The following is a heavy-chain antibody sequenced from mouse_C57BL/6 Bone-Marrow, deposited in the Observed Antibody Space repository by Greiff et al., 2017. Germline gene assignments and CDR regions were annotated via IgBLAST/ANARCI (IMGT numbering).Heavy chain of an antibody. J-gene: IGHJ3*01. D-gene: IGHD4-1*01. Sequence: EVQGVESGGGLVQPKGSLKLSCAASGFSFNTYAMNWVRQAPGQGLEWVARIRSKSNNYATYYADSVKDRFTISRDDSESMLYLQMNNLKTEDTAMYYCVRHGGNWGFAYWGQGTLVTVAA. CDR1: GFSFNTYA. CDR2: IRSKSNNYAT. V-gene: IGHV10-1*01. CDR3: VRHGGNWGFAY.